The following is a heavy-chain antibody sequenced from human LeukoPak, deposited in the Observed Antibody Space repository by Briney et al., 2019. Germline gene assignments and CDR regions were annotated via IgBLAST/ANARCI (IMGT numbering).Heavy chain of an antibody. Sequence: GGSLRPSCAASGFTFSSYAMSWVRQAPGKGLEWVSAISGSGGSTYYADSVKGRFTISRDNSKNTLYLQMNGLRAEDTAVYYCAKDGGSGSYWATNWFDPWGQGTLVTVSS. CDR2: ISGSGGST. CDR3: AKDGGSGSYWATNWFDP. V-gene: IGHV3-23*01. J-gene: IGHJ5*02. D-gene: IGHD3-10*01. CDR1: GFTFSSYA.